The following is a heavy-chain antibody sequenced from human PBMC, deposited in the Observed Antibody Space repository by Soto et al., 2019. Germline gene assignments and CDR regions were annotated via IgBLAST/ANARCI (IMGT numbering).Heavy chain of an antibody. Sequence: QLQLQESGPGLVKPSETLSLTCTVSGGSISSSSYYWGWIRQPPGKGLEWIGSIYYSGSTYYNPSLKSRVTISVDTSKNQFSLKLSSVTAADTAVYYCASYTGYSSSWHYYYGMDVWGQGTTVTVSS. CDR2: IYYSGST. CDR1: GGSISSSSYY. CDR3: ASYTGYSSSWHYYYGMDV. J-gene: IGHJ6*02. V-gene: IGHV4-39*01. D-gene: IGHD6-13*01.